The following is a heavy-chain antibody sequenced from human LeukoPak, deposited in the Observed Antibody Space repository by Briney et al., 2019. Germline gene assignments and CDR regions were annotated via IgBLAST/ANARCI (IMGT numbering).Heavy chain of an antibody. CDR3: ARYPQRDDRAMIVVARDAFDI. J-gene: IGHJ3*02. CDR1: GYTFTGYY. CDR2: IYTSGST. V-gene: IGHV4-59*10. D-gene: IGHD3-22*01. Sequence: SCKASGYTFTGYYMHWVRQAPGQGLEWIGRIYTSGSTNYNPSLKSRVSISVDTSKNQFSLKLSSVTAADTAVYYCARYPQRDDRAMIVVARDAFDIWGQGTMVTVSS.